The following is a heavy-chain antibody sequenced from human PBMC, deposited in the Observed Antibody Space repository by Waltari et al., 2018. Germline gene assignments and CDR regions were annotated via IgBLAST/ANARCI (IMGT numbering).Heavy chain of an antibody. CDR2: IYTSGST. CDR3: ARDSGYSSSWYMDY. V-gene: IGHV4-4*07. Sequence: QVQLQESGPGLVKPSETLSLTCTVSGGSISSYYWSWIRQPAGKELEWIGRIYTSGSTNCNPSLKSRVTMSVDTSKNQFSLKLSSVTAADTAVYYCARDSGYSSSWYMDYWGQGTLVTVSS. CDR1: GGSISSYY. J-gene: IGHJ4*02. D-gene: IGHD6-13*01.